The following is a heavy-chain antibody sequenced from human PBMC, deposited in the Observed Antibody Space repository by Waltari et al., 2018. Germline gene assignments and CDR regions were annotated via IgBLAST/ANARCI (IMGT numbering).Heavy chain of an antibody. Sequence: QVQLVQSGAEVKKPGSSVKVSCKASGGTFSSYAISWVRQAPGQGLEWMGGIIPIFGTANCAQKFQGRVTITADESTSTAYMELSSLRSEDTAVYYCARVANYYDSSGYYQFDYWGQGTLVTVSS. J-gene: IGHJ4*02. D-gene: IGHD3-22*01. CDR3: ARVANYYDSSGYYQFDY. CDR2: IIPIFGTA. V-gene: IGHV1-69*01. CDR1: GGTFSSYA.